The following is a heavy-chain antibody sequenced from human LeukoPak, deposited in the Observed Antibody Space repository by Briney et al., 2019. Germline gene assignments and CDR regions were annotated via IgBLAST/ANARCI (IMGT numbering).Heavy chain of an antibody. Sequence: PGGSPRLSCAASGFTFSSYGMHWVRQAPGKGLEWVAVISYDGSNKYYADSVKGRFTISRDNSKNTLYLQMNSLRAEDTAVYYCARILDSAWGELGYWGQGTLVTVSS. CDR1: GFTFSSYG. CDR3: ARILDSAWGELGY. V-gene: IGHV3-30*03. CDR2: ISYDGSNK. D-gene: IGHD6-19*01. J-gene: IGHJ4*02.